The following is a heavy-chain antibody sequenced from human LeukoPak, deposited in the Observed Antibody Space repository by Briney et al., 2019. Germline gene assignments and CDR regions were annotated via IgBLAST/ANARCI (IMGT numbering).Heavy chain of an antibody. J-gene: IGHJ4*02. D-gene: IGHD6-19*01. CDR3: AKDARRSSGWWFFDH. Sequence: GGSLRLSCAASGFAFSILDMGWPRQAPRKGLEWVSAISAGGDRTYYADSVRGRFTLSRDKSKNTLYLQMNSLRAEDTAVYYCAKDARRSSGWWFFDHWGQGTLVTISS. V-gene: IGHV3-23*01. CDR1: GFAFSILD. CDR2: ISAGGDRT.